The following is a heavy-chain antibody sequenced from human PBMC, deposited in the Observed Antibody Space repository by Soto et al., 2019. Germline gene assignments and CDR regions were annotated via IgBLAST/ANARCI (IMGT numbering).Heavy chain of an antibody. J-gene: IGHJ3*02. V-gene: IGHV1-18*01. CDR1: GYTFTSYG. Sequence: ASVKVSCKASGYTFTSYGISWVRQAPGQGLEWMGWISAYNGNTNYAQKLQGRVTMTTDTSTSTAYMELRCLRFDDTAVYYCARDWGIAVAGTDAFDIWGQGTMVTVSS. CDR3: ARDWGIAVAGTDAFDI. D-gene: IGHD6-19*01. CDR2: ISAYNGNT.